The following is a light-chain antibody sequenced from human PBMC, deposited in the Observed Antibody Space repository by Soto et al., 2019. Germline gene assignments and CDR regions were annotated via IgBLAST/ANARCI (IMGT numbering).Light chain of an antibody. CDR3: SSYAGDKNV. CDR1: SSDGGGYND. CDR2: EVT. V-gene: IGLV2-8*01. Sequence: QSALTQPPSASASPGQSVTISCTGTSSDGGGYNDVSWYQQHPGKAPKLMIYEVTKRPSGVPDRFSGSKSGNTASLTVSGLQAEDEGDYYCSSYAGDKNVFGTGTKLTVL. J-gene: IGLJ1*01.